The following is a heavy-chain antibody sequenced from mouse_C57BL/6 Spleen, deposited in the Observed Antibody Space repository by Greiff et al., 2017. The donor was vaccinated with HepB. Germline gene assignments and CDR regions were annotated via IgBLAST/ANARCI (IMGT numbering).Heavy chain of an antibody. Sequence: QVHVKQPGAELVRPGSSVKLSCKASGYTFTSYWMHWVKQRPIQGLEWIGNIDPSDSETHYNQKFKDKVTLTVDKSSSTAYMQLSSLTSEDSAVYYCARSDSGADYWGQGTTLTVSS. D-gene: IGHD3-2*02. CDR3: ARSDSGADY. V-gene: IGHV1-52*01. J-gene: IGHJ2*01. CDR2: IDPSDSET. CDR1: GYTFTSYW.